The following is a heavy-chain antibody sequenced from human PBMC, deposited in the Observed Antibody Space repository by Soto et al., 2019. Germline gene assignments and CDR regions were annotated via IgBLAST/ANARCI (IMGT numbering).Heavy chain of an antibody. V-gene: IGHV3-64D*06. J-gene: IGHJ5*02. CDR3: VKVSTFYDILTGYYSTNFFDP. D-gene: IGHD3-9*01. CDR2: ISSDGDIT. Sequence: GSLRLSCSASGFTFSEYSMHWVRQAPGKGLQYVSTISSDGDITYYADSVKGRFTISRDNSKNTLYLQMNSLRPEDTAVYYCVKVSTFYDILTGYYSTNFFDPWGQGTLVT. CDR1: GFTFSEYS.